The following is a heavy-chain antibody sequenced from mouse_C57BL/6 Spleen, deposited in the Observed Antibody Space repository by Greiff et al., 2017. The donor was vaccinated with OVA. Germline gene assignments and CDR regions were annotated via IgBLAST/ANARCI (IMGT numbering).Heavy chain of an antibody. D-gene: IGHD1-1*01. Sequence: EVKLLESGPGLVKPSQSLSLTCSVTGYSITSGYYWNWIRQFPGNKLEWMGYISYDGSKNYNPSLKNRISITRDTSKNQFFLKLNSVTTEDTATYYCARAQIITTVVDYWGQGTTLTVSS. CDR1: GYSITSGYY. J-gene: IGHJ2*01. V-gene: IGHV3-6*01. CDR2: ISYDGSK. CDR3: ARAQIITTVVDY.